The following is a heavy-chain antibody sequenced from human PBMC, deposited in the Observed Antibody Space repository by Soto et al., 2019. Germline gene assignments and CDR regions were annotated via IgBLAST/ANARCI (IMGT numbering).Heavy chain of an antibody. Sequence: PGGSLRLSCSASGFTFSSFCMNWVRQAPGKGLEWVSAISGSGGSTYYADSVKGRFTISRDNSKNTLYLQMNSLRAEDTAVYYCAKYRSGIAAAGLTTFDYRGQGTLVTVSS. CDR1: GFTFSSFC. V-gene: IGHV3-23*01. CDR3: AKYRSGIAAAGLTTFDY. D-gene: IGHD6-13*01. J-gene: IGHJ4*02. CDR2: ISGSGGST.